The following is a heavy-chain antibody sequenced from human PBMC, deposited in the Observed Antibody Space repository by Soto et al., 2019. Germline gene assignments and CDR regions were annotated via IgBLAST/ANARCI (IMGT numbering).Heavy chain of an antibody. Sequence: GGSLRLSCAASGFTFSSYAMSWVRQAPGKGLEWVSAISGSGGSTYYADSVKGRFTISRDNSKNTLYLQMNSLRAEDTAVYYCAKSSYSNYDYYYYYYMDVWGKGTTVTVSS. D-gene: IGHD4-4*01. CDR2: ISGSGGST. CDR3: AKSSYSNYDYYYYYYMDV. V-gene: IGHV3-23*01. CDR1: GFTFSSYA. J-gene: IGHJ6*03.